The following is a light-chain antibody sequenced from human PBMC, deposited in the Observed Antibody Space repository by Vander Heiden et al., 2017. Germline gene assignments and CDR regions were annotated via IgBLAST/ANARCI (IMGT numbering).Light chain of an antibody. CDR3: NSYAGSNNVV. J-gene: IGLJ2*01. CDR1: SSDGVGYNY. Sequence: QSALTQPPSAPGSPGRSGNTPCTGTSSDGVGYNYVSWYQQHPGKAPKLMIYEVSNRPSGVPDRFSGSKSGNTASLTVSGLQAEDEADYYCNSYAGSNNVVFGGGTKLTVL. CDR2: EVS. V-gene: IGLV2-8*01.